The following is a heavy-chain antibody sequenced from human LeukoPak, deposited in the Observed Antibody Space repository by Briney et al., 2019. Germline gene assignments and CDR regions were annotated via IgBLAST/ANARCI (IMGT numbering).Heavy chain of an antibody. V-gene: IGHV3-11*01. CDR2: ISTSGSPI. CDR3: VRGVGREGYNNMDY. D-gene: IGHD5-24*01. J-gene: IGHJ4*02. CDR1: GFIFSDYY. Sequence: GGSLRLSCAASGFIFSDYYMTWIRQAPGKGLEWVSRISTSGSPIFYADSVKGRFTISRDNAKNSLFLQINSLRAEDTAVYYCVRGVGREGYNNMDYWGQGTLVTVSS.